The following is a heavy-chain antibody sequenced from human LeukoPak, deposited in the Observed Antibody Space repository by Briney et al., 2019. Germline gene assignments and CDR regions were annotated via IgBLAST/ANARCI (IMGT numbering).Heavy chain of an antibody. CDR1: GYIFTAHY. Sequence: ASVKVSCKASGYIFTAHYLHWVRQAPGQGLEWMGWIDPNSGDSSSAPRFQGRVTMTRDTSISTAYMELSSLRFDDSALYSCARRNGYEAFDIWGQGTMVIVSS. J-gene: IGHJ3*02. D-gene: IGHD5-24*01. V-gene: IGHV1-2*02. CDR3: ARRNGYEAFDI. CDR2: IDPNSGDS.